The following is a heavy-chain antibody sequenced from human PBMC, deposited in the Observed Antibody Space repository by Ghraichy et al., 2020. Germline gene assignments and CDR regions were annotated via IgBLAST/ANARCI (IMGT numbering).Heavy chain of an antibody. CDR2: IKQHGDEN. J-gene: IGHJ4*02. Sequence: GGSLRLSCAASGFTFSNYWMSWVRQAPGKGLEWVANIKQHGDENYYLDSVRGRFTISRDNTTNLLYLQMHSLRAEDTAFYYCARDRLDSYDTSGGIDYWGQGTLVTVSS. V-gene: IGHV3-7*03. D-gene: IGHD3-22*01. CDR1: GFTFSNYW. CDR3: ARDRLDSYDTSGGIDY.